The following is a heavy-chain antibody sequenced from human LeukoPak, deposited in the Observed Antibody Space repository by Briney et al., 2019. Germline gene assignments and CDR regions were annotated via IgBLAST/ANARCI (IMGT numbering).Heavy chain of an antibody. CDR3: ARVVQYYDSSGYYIRACDY. D-gene: IGHD3-22*01. CDR1: GYTFTSYG. V-gene: IGHV1-18*01. CDR2: ISAYNGNT. Sequence: ASVKVSCKASGYTFTSYGISWVRQAPGQGLEWMGWISAYNGNTNYAQKLQGRVTMTTDTSTSTAYMELRSLRSDDTAVYYCARVVQYYDSSGYYIRACDYWGQGTLVTVSS. J-gene: IGHJ4*02.